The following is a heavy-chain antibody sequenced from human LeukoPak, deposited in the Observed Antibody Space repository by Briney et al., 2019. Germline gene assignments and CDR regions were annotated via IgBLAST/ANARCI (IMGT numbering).Heavy chain of an antibody. CDR2: IYTGDSDT. D-gene: IGHD6-19*01. Sequence: GAALQISCRGAGYFFINYWIGGGRQMPGEGLEGVGIIYTGDSDTRYNPSFQGQVTISADKSISTAYLQWSSLRASDTAHYYCARHLHSSGYFHFDYWGQGTLVTVSS. CDR3: ARHLHSSGYFHFDY. CDR1: GYFFINYW. V-gene: IGHV5-51*01. J-gene: IGHJ4*02.